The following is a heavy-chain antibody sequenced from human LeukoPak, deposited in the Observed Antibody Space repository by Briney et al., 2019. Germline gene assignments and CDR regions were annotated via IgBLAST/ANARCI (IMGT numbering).Heavy chain of an antibody. V-gene: IGHV4-59*01. J-gene: IGHJ6*02. Sequence: SETLSLTCTVSGGSISSYYWSWIRQPPGKGLEWIGYIYYRGSTNYNPSLKSRVTISVDTSKNQFSLKLSSVTAADTAVYYCARDSGSNYGMDVWGQGTTVTVSS. CDR2: IYYRGST. CDR1: GGSISSYY. CDR3: ARDSGSNYGMDV. D-gene: IGHD1-26*01.